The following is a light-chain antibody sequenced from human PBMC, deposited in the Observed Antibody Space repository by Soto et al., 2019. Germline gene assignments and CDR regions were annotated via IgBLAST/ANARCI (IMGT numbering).Light chain of an antibody. Sequence: EIVLTHSPGTLSLSPCEGAALSSSASQSVSSSYLAWYQQKPGQAPRLLIYGASSRATGIPDRFSGSGSGTDFTLTISRLEPEDFAVYVCQQYGRAPITFGQGTRLEIK. CDR3: QQYGRAPIT. CDR2: GAS. J-gene: IGKJ5*01. V-gene: IGKV3-20*01. CDR1: QSVSSSY.